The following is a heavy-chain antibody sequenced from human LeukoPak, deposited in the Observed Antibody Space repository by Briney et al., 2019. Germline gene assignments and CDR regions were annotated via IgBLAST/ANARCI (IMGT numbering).Heavy chain of an antibody. CDR2: INHSGST. CDR1: GGSFSGYY. J-gene: IGHJ5*02. CDR3: ARLAGYGGLAWFDP. D-gene: IGHD5-12*01. V-gene: IGHV4-34*01. Sequence: PSETLSLTCAVYGGSFSGYYWSWIRQPPGKGLEWIGEINHSGSTNYNPSLKSRVTISVDTSKTQFSLKLSSVTAADTAVYYCARLAGYGGLAWFDPWGQGTLVTVSS.